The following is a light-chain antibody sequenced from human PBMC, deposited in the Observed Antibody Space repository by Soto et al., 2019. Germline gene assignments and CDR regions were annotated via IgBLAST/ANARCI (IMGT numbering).Light chain of an antibody. CDR3: QHYGGMWT. V-gene: IGKV1-39*01. Sequence: DIQMTQPPSSLSASVGDRVTITCRASQSISSYLNWYQQKPGKAPKLLIYAASSLQSGVPSRFSGSGSGTDFTLTIRSLQPDDFATYCCQHYGGMWTFGQGTNVDNK. CDR1: QSISSY. CDR2: AAS. J-gene: IGKJ1*01.